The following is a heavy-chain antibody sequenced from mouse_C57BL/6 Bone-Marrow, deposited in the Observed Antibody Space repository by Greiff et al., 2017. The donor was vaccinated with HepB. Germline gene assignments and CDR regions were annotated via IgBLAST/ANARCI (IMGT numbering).Heavy chain of an antibody. V-gene: IGHV1-15*01. J-gene: IGHJ3*01. Sequence: QVQLQQSGAELVRPGASVTLSCKASGYTFTDYEMHWVKQTPVHGLEWIGAIDPETGGTAYNQKFKGKAILTADKSSSTAYMELRSLTSEDSAVYYCTPYDFDGFAWFAYWGQGTLVTVSA. D-gene: IGHD2-4*01. CDR1: GYTFTDYE. CDR3: TPYDFDGFAWFAY. CDR2: IDPETGGT.